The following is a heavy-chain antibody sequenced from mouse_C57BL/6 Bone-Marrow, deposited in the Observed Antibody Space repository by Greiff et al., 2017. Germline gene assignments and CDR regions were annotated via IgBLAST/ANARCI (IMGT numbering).Heavy chain of an antibody. CDR2: IDPENGDT. V-gene: IGHV14-4*01. CDR1: GFNIKDDY. CDR3: TGRGAMDY. Sequence: DVKLQESGAELVRPGASVKLSCTASGFNIKDDYMHWVKQRPEQGLEWIGWIDPENGDTEYASKFQGKATITADTSSNTAYLQLSSLPSEDTAVYYCTGRGAMDYWGQGTSVTVSS. J-gene: IGHJ4*01.